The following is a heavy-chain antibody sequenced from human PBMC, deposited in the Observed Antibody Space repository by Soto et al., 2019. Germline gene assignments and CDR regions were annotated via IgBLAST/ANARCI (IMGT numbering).Heavy chain of an antibody. J-gene: IGHJ4*02. CDR1: GFTFSSYG. D-gene: IGHD6-19*01. Sequence: GGSLSLSCAASGFTFSSYGMHWVRQAPGKGLEWVAVIWYDGSNKYYADSVKGRFTISRDNSKNTLYLQMNSLTAEDTAVYYCARDHGGWPDYWGQGTLVTVSS. CDR2: IWYDGSNK. V-gene: IGHV3-33*01. CDR3: ARDHGGWPDY.